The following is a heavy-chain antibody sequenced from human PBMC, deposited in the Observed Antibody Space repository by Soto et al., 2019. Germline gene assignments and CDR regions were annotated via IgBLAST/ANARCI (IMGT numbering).Heavy chain of an antibody. D-gene: IGHD6-13*01. J-gene: IGHJ6*02. CDR2: IKQDGSEE. CDR3: ARIAATGRGWDV. Sequence: EVQLVESGGGLVQPGGSLRLSCVDSGFTFSSYWMSWVRQAPVKGLEWVGNIKQDGSEENYVDSLKGRFTISRDNAKNSMYRQMNSLRAEDTAVYYCARIAATGRGWDVWGQGTTVAVSS. CDR1: GFTFSSYW. V-gene: IGHV3-7*01.